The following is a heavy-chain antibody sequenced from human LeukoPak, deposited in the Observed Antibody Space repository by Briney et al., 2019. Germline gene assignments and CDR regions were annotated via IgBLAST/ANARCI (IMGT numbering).Heavy chain of an antibody. CDR2: LSYRGPT. Sequence: SETLSLTCTVSGGSISSSSYYWGWIRQPPGKGLEWIGSLSYRGPTYYNPSLKSRVTISADTSKNQFSLRLSSVTAADTALYYCARDGIAAAGTYYWGQGTLVTVSS. CDR3: ARDGIAAAGTYY. D-gene: IGHD6-13*01. V-gene: IGHV4-39*07. CDR1: GGSISSSSYY. J-gene: IGHJ4*02.